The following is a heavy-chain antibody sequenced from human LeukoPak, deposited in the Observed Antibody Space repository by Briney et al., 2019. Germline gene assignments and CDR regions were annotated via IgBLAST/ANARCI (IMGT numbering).Heavy chain of an antibody. CDR3: ARTPSLTYSSSWSASSQLYYFDY. Sequence: VAVKVSCKASGYTFTGYYMHWVRQAPGQGLEWMGWINPNCGGTNCAQKFQGRVTLTRDTSISTAYMELTRLSSDDTAVYYCARTPSLTYSSSWSASSQLYYFDYWGQGTMVIASS. CDR1: GYTFTGYY. CDR2: INPNCGGT. D-gene: IGHD6-13*01. J-gene: IGHJ4*02. V-gene: IGHV1-2*02.